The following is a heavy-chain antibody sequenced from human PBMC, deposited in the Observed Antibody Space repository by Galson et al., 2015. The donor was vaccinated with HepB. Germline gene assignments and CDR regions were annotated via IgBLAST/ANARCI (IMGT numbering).Heavy chain of an antibody. V-gene: IGHV3-64D*06. CDR2: ISSNGGST. CDR3: VKISMTTVSDY. CDR1: GFTFSSYA. D-gene: IGHD4-17*01. J-gene: IGHJ4*02. Sequence: SLRLSCAASGFTFSSYAMHWVRQAPGKGLEYVSAISSNGGSTYYADSVKGRFTISRDNSKNTLYLQMSSLRAEDTAVYYCVKISMTTVSDYWGQGTLVTVSS.